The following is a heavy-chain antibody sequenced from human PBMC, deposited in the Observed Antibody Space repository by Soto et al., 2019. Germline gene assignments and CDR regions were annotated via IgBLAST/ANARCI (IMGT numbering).Heavy chain of an antibody. V-gene: IGHV3-72*01. CDR3: ARISAAVSNAFDI. CDR1: GFTFSSYG. CDR2: SRNRPKKYTT. D-gene: IGHD6-13*01. Sequence: GGSLRLSCTASGFTFSSYGMNWVRQAPGKGLEWVGRSRNRPKKYTTEYAASVKGRFTVSRDDSKNSLYLQMNSLTTEDTAVYYCARISAAVSNAFDIWGRGTMVTV. J-gene: IGHJ3*02.